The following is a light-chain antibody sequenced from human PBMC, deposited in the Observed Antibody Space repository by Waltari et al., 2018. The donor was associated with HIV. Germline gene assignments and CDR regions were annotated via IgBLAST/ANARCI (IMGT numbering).Light chain of an antibody. Sequence: QSVVTQPRSASGTPGQSVTISCSGSDSNIGSNNVYWYQDLPGTAPKLLIYKNKHRPSGVPDRFCGSKPDTSAALAIRGLRSEDEADYDCASWDDKLYSWQLVGVTKLTV. V-gene: IGLV1-47*01. J-gene: IGLJ2*01. CDR1: DSNIGSNN. CDR3: ASWDDKLYSWQ. CDR2: KNK.